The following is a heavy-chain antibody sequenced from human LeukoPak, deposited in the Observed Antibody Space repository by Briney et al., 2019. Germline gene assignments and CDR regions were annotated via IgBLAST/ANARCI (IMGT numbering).Heavy chain of an antibody. CDR2: ISWNSGSI. CDR3: AKDVSSSTSSGMDV. CDR1: GFTFDDYA. J-gene: IGHJ6*02. D-gene: IGHD2-2*01. Sequence: GRSLRLSCAASGFTFDDYAMHWVRQAPGKGLEWVSGISWNSGSIGYADSVKGRFTISRDNAKNSLYLQMSSLRAEDTALYYCAKDVSSSTSSGMDVWGQGTTVTVSS. V-gene: IGHV3-9*01.